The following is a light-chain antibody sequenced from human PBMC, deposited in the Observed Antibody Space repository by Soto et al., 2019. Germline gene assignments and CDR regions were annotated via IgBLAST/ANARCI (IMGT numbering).Light chain of an antibody. Sequence: QSALTQPASVSGSPGQSITISCTGTSSDVGSYNLVSWCQQHPGKAPKLMIYEGSKRPSGVSNRSSGSKSGNTASLTISGLQAEDEADYYCCSYAGSSTYVFGTGTKVTVL. CDR1: SSDVGSYNL. CDR2: EGS. V-gene: IGLV2-23*01. CDR3: CSYAGSSTYV. J-gene: IGLJ1*01.